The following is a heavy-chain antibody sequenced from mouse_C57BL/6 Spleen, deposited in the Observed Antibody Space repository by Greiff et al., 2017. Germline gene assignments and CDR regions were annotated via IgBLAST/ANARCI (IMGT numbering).Heavy chain of an antibody. V-gene: IGHV2-2*01. J-gene: IGHJ4*01. Sequence: VKLKESGPGLVQPSQSLSITCTVSGFSLTSYGVHWVRQSPGKGLEWLGVIWSGGSTDYNAAFISRLSISKDNSKSQVFFKMNSLQADDTAIYYCASYGNYVGYAMDYWGQGTSVTVSS. CDR2: IWSGGST. CDR1: GFSLTSYG. D-gene: IGHD2-1*01. CDR3: ASYGNYVGYAMDY.